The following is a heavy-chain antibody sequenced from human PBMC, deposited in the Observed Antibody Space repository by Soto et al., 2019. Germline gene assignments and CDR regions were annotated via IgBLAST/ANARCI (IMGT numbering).Heavy chain of an antibody. CDR1: GYTFTSYY. V-gene: IGHV1-46*01. Sequence: ASVKVSCKASGYTFTSYYIHWVRQAPGQGLEWMGIFNPTGDTASYAQKLQGRVTMTRDTSTGTAYMELGSLRSEDTAVYYCARGGRIVDTGIGYYYYHAMDVWGRGTTVTVSS. D-gene: IGHD5-18*01. J-gene: IGHJ6*02. CDR3: ARGGRIVDTGIGYYYYHAMDV. CDR2: FNPTGDTA.